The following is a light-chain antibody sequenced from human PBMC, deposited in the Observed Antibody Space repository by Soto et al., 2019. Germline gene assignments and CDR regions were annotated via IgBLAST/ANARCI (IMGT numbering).Light chain of an antibody. V-gene: IGKV1-8*01. Sequence: AIRMTQSPSSFSASTGDRVTITCRASQGISSYLAWYQQKPGKAPKLLIYAASTLQSGVPSRFSGSGSGTELTLNIRCLQSEHFATYYGQQYYSYPPTCGHATSLEIK. CDR3: QQYYSYPPT. CDR1: QGISSY. J-gene: IGKJ2*01. CDR2: AAS.